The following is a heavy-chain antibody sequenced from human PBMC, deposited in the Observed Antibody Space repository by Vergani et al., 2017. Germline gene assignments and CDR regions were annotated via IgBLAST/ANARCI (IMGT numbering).Heavy chain of an antibody. V-gene: IGHV4-34*01. D-gene: IGHD3-10*01. CDR2: INHSGST. CDR3: ARGAPIVRRVTPFDY. CDR1: GGSFSGYY. J-gene: IGHJ4*02. Sequence: QVQLQQWGAGLLKPSETLSLTCAVYGGSFSGYYWSWIRQPPGKGLEWIGEINHSGSTNYNPSLKSRVTISVDTAKNQFSLTLSSVTAADTAVYYCARGAPIVRRVTPFDYWGQGTLVTVSS.